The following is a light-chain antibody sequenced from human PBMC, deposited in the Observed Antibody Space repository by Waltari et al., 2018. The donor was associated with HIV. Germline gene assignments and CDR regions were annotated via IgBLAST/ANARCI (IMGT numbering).Light chain of an antibody. CDR3: QSFDSSLSSSVV. CDR2: GET. V-gene: IGLV1-40*01. J-gene: IGLJ2*01. CDR1: SSNIGAGYD. Sequence: QSVLTQAPSVSGAPGQRVTISCSGSSSNIGAGYDVHWYQQRPGTAPKLIIYGETNRASGVPARFSGSKSGTSASLVITGLQADDEADYYCQSFDSSLSSSVVFGGGTKLTVL.